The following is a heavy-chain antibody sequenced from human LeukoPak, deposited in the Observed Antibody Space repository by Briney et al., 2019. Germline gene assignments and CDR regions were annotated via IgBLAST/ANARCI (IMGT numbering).Heavy chain of an antibody. J-gene: IGHJ4*02. CDR1: GFTLSSYA. CDR3: AKEGGVSYCSPATCGCDG. D-gene: IGHD2-15*01. V-gene: IGHV3-23*01. CDR2: ISGSGGST. Sequence: PGGSLRLSCAASGFTLSSYAMSCVRQAPGKGLEWVSAISGSGGSTYYADSVKGRFTISRDNSKNTLYLQMSSLRPEDTAVYYCAKEGGVSYCSPATCGCDGWGQGTQVTVSS.